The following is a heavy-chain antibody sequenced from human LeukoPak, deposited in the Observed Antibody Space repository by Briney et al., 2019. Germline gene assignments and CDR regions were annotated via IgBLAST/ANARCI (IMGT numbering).Heavy chain of an antibody. CDR2: IYYSGST. V-gene: IGHV4-59*01. CDR3: ARHTAEGYNYLVH. CDR1: GGSISSYY. D-gene: IGHD5-24*01. J-gene: IGHJ4*02. Sequence: SETLSLTCTVSGGSISSYYWSWIRQPPGKGLEWIGYIYYSGSTNYNPSLKSRVTISVDTSKNQFSLKLSSVTAADTAVYYCARHTAEGYNYLVHWGQGMLVTVSS.